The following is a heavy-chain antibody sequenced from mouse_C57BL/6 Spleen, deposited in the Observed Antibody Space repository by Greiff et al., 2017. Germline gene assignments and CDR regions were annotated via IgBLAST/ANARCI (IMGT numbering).Heavy chain of an antibody. CDR3: ARRDSKGAMEY. D-gene: IGHD2-5*01. CDR2: ISNLAYSI. Sequence: EVMLVESGGGLVQPGGSLTLSCAASGFTFSDYGMAWVRQAPRKGPEWVAFISNLAYSIYYADTVTGRFTISRENAKNTLYLEMSSLRSEDTAMYYCARRDSKGAMEYWGQGASVTVSS. CDR1: GFTFSDYG. V-gene: IGHV5-15*01. J-gene: IGHJ4*01.